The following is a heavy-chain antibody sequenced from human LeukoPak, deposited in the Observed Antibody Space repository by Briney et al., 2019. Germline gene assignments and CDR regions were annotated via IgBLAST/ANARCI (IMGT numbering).Heavy chain of an antibody. D-gene: IGHD6-6*01. CDR1: GYTFTSYD. J-gene: IGHJ6*02. CDR2: MNPNSGNT. CDR3: ARGLRQLVPYYYYVMDV. Sequence: ASVTVSCTASGYTFTSYDINWVRQATGQGLEWMGWMNPNSGNTGYAQKFQGRVTMTRNTSISTAYMELSSLRSEDTAVYYCARGLRQLVPYYYYVMDVWGQGTTVTVSS. V-gene: IGHV1-8*01.